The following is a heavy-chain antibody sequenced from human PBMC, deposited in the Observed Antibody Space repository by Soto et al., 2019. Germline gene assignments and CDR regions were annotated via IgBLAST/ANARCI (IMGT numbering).Heavy chain of an antibody. V-gene: IGHV1-2*02. Sequence: GASVKVSCKASGDSLRSNYIHWVRQAPGQGLEWLGWINPNRSGTVYAQNMQGSVTMTRDNSLTTVYMQLNRLAADDTAVYYCARDLIVDGPDNYAMDVWRQGTTVTVSS. J-gene: IGHJ6*02. CDR1: GDSLRSNY. CDR3: ARDLIVDGPDNYAMDV. D-gene: IGHD3-22*01. CDR2: INPNRSGT.